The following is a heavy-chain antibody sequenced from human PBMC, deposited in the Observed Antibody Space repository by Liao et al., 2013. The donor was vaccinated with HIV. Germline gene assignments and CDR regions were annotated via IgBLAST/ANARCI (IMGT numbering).Heavy chain of an antibody. D-gene: IGHD7-27*01. J-gene: IGHJ6*03. CDR2: IKHSGST. Sequence: QVQLQQWGAGLLKPSETLSLTCAVYGGSFSDYYWNWIRQSPGKGLEWIGEIKHSGSTNYNPSLKSRVTISVDTSKNQFSLKLSSVTAADTAVYYCARDLGYYYYYMDVWGKGTTVTVSS. V-gene: IGHV4-34*01. CDR3: ARDLGYYYYYMDV. CDR1: GGSFSDYY.